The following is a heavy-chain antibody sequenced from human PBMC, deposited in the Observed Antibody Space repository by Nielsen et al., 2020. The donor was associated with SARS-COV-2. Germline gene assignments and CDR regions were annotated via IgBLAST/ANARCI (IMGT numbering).Heavy chain of an antibody. J-gene: IGHJ5*02. CDR1: GGTFSSYA. CDR3: ATLSIAAAAGFDP. D-gene: IGHD6-13*01. CDR2: IIPIFGTA. V-gene: IGHV1-69*13. Sequence: SVKVSCKASGGTFSSYAISWVRQAPGQGLEWMGGIIPIFGTANYAQKFQGRVTITADESTSTAYMELSSLRSEDTAVYYCATLSIAAAAGFDPWGQGTLVTVSS.